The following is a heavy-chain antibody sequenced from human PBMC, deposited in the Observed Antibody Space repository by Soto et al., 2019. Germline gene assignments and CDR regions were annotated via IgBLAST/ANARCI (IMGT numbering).Heavy chain of an antibody. J-gene: IGHJ4*02. V-gene: IGHV3-33*01. CDR2: IWYDGSNK. CDR1: GFTFSSYG. CDR3: SRGLWSFDY. D-gene: IGHD5-18*01. Sequence: QVPLVESGGGVVQPGRSLRLSCAASGFTFSSYGMHWVRQAPGKGLEWVALIWYDGSNKYYADSVKGRFTISRDNSKNTLFLQMNSLSAEATAVYYCSRGLWSFDYWGQGTLVTVSS.